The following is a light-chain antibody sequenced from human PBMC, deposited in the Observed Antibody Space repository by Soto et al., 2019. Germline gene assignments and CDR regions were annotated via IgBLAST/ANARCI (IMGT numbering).Light chain of an antibody. CDR2: TAG. J-gene: IGKJ2*01. Sequence: IQTTQSPSSLSASVGDRVTITCRTSQRITTYLNWYQQKPGKAPKLLISTAGTLQGGVPSRFIGSGSGTDFTLTITALRPEDFATYFCQQTYSTPYTFGLGTKLEIK. CDR1: QRITTY. V-gene: IGKV1-39*01. CDR3: QQTYSTPYT.